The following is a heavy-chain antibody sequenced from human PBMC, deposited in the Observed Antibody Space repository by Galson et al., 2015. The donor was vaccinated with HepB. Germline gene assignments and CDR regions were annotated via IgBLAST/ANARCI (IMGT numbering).Heavy chain of an antibody. Sequence: SLRLSCAASGFTFRNYWMSWVRQAPGKGLEWVANIKEDGSEKYYVDSVKGRFTISRDNAKNSLYLQMNSLRAEDTAVFYCEREWGDCGADYYYMDAWGKGTTVTVSS. CDR1: GFTFRNYW. J-gene: IGHJ6*03. V-gene: IGHV3-7*03. CDR3: EREWGDCGADYYYMDA. D-gene: IGHD2-21*01. CDR2: IKEDGSEK.